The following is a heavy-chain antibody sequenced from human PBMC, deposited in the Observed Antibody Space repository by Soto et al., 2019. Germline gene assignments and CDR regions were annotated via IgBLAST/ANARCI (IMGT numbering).Heavy chain of an antibody. D-gene: IGHD6-25*01. V-gene: IGHV4-59*01. J-gene: IGHJ4*02. Sequence: QVQLQESGPGLVKPSETLSLTCTVSGGSISSYYWSWIRQPPGKGLEWIGYIYYSGSTNYNPSLKRRVTISVDTSKNQFSLKLSSVTAADTAVYYCARSKPAFDYWGQGTLVTVSS. CDR1: GGSISSYY. CDR2: IYYSGST. CDR3: ARSKPAFDY.